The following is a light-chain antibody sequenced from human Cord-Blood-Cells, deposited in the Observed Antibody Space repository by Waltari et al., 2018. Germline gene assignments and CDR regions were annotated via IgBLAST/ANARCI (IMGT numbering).Light chain of an antibody. CDR3: QQYGSSPYT. V-gene: IGKV3-20*01. Sequence: EIVLTQSPGTLSLSPGERDTLSCRASQRVSSSYLAWYQKKPGQAPRLLIYGASSRATGIPDRFSGSGSGTDFTLTISRLEPEDFAVYYCQQYGSSPYTFGQGTKLEIK. J-gene: IGKJ2*01. CDR1: QRVSSSY. CDR2: GAS.